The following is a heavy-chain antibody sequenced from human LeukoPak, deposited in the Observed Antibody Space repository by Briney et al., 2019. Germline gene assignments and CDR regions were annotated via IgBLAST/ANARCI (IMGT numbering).Heavy chain of an antibody. D-gene: IGHD3-22*01. CDR2: IYPGDSDT. CDR1: GYSFTSYW. Sequence: GESLKISCKGSGYSFTSYWIGWVRQMPGKGLEWMGIIYPGDSDTRYSPSFQGQVTISADKSISTAYLQWSSLKASDTAMYYCAITDAYYYDSSGLRGAFDIWGQGTMVTVSS. J-gene: IGHJ3*02. V-gene: IGHV5-51*01. CDR3: AITDAYYYDSSGLRGAFDI.